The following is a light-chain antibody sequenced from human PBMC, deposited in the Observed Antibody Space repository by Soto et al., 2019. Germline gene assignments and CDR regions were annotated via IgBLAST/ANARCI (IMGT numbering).Light chain of an antibody. Sequence: QSALTQPASVSGSPGKSITIPSPGTSSDVGAYIYVSWYQHQPGKAPKLMIYEVSNRPSGVSNRFSGSKSGNTASLTISGLQAEDEADYYCSSYTSSSTLYVFGTGTKLTVL. CDR3: SSYTSSSTLYV. V-gene: IGLV2-14*01. CDR2: EVS. CDR1: SSDVGAYIY. J-gene: IGLJ1*01.